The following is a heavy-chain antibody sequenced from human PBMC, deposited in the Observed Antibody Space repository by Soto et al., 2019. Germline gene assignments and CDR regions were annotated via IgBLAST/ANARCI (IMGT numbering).Heavy chain of an antibody. J-gene: IGHJ5*02. CDR1: GGSISSSSYF. CDR2: IYYSGST. D-gene: IGHD6-6*01. CDR3: ARERPDGARLDP. V-gene: IGHV4-39*02. Sequence: SETLSLTCTVSGGSISSSSYFWGWIRQPPGKGLDWIGSIYYSGSTYYNPSLKSRVTISVDTSKNQFSLKLSSVTAADTAVYYCARERPDGARLDPWGQGTLVTVSS.